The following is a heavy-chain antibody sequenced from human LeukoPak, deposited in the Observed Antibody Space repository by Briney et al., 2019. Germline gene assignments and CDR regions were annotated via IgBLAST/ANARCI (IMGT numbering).Heavy chain of an antibody. V-gene: IGHV3-21*04. CDR1: GFTFSSYS. J-gene: IGHJ4*02. CDR2: ISSSSSYI. CDR3: ARDLKRGYSSGRYSWGTGSSNDY. Sequence: GGSLRLSCAASGFTFSSYSTNWVRQAPGKGLEWVSSISSSSSYIYYADSVKGRFTISRDNAKNSLYLQMNSLRAEDTAVYYCARDLKRGYSSGRYSWGTGSSNDYWGQGTLVTVSS. D-gene: IGHD6-19*01.